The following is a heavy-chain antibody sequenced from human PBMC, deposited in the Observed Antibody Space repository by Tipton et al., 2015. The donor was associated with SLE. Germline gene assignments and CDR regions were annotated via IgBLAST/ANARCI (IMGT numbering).Heavy chain of an antibody. CDR2: INHSGST. CDR1: GGSISSGGYY. V-gene: IGHV4-31*03. J-gene: IGHJ4*02. Sequence: TLSLTCTVSGGSISSGGYYWSWIRQHPGKGLEWIGEINHSGSTNYNPSLKSRVTISVDTSKNQFSLKLSSVTAADTAVYYCARSRTLSSWYYVGPDYWGQGTLVTVSS. D-gene: IGHD6-13*01. CDR3: ARSRTLSSWYYVGPDY.